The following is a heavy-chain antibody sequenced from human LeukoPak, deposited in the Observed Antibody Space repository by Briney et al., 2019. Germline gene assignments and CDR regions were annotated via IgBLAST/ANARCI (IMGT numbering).Heavy chain of an antibody. Sequence: PGGSLRLSCAASGFTFSSYEMNWVRQAPGKGLEWVSYISSSGSTIYYADSVKGRFTISRDNAKNSLYLQMNSLRAEDTAVYYCARATRGGQLWFGELFFDYWGQGTLVTVSS. D-gene: IGHD3-10*01. V-gene: IGHV3-48*03. CDR2: ISSSGSTI. CDR1: GFTFSSYE. CDR3: ARATRGGQLWFGELFFDY. J-gene: IGHJ4*02.